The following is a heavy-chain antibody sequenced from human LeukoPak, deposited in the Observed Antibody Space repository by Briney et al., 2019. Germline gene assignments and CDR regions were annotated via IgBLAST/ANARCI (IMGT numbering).Heavy chain of an antibody. V-gene: IGHV4-59*12. CDR2: IYYSGST. Sequence: SETLSLTCTVSGGSISSYYWSWIRQPPGKGLEWIGYIYYSGSTNYNPSLKSRVTISVDTSKNQFSLKLSSVTAADTAVYYCARPQSTIVVVPAASGYMDVWGKGTTVTVSS. D-gene: IGHD2-2*01. CDR1: GGSISSYY. CDR3: ARPQSTIVVVPAASGYMDV. J-gene: IGHJ6*03.